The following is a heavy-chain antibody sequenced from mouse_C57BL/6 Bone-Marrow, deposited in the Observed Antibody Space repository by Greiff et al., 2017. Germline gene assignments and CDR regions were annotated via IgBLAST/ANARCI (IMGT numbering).Heavy chain of an antibody. CDR2: IWPGGGT. D-gene: IGHD2-3*01. J-gene: IGHJ1*03. CDR3: AVTRIYDDDWYFDV. CDR1: GFSLTSYA. Sequence: VQLQQSGPGLVAPSQSLSITCTVSGFSLTSYAISWVRQPPGKGLEWLGVIWPGGGTNYNSALKSRLSISKDNSKSQVFLKMNSLQTDDTARYYCAVTRIYDDDWYFDVWGTGTTVTVSS. V-gene: IGHV2-9-1*01.